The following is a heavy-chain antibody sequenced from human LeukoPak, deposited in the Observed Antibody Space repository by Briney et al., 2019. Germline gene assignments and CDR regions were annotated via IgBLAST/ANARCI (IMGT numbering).Heavy chain of an antibody. CDR2: ISGSGGST. J-gene: IGHJ3*02. CDR1: GFTFSSYA. V-gene: IGHV3-23*01. CDR3: SKGASDCSSTSCYPLDAFDI. Sequence: GGSLRLSCAASGFTFSSYAMSWVRQAPGKGLEWVSAISGSGGSTYYADSVKGRFTISRDNSKNTLYLQMNSLRAEDTAVYYCSKGASDCSSTSCYPLDAFDIWGQGTMVTVSS. D-gene: IGHD2-2*01.